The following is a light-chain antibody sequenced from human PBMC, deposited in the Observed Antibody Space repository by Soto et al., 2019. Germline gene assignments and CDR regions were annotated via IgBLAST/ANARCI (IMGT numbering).Light chain of an antibody. CDR2: TAS. J-gene: IGKJ1*01. V-gene: IGKV1-5*03. CDR3: QQYNIYAWT. Sequence: IKMTYSRSTLSGSVRDRVAITYRASQIISTCLAWYQQIPVKAPNLLIYTASSFESGVPARISCSQSGTEFTLTISSLHPDNFATYTCQQYNIYAWTFGQ. CDR1: QIISTC.